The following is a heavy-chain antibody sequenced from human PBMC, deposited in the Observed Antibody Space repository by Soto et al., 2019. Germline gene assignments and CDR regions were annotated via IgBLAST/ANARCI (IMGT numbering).Heavy chain of an antibody. CDR2: NYYSGGT. V-gene: IGHV4-59*08. D-gene: IGHD2-2*01. CDR3: ARTEYEQAFDY. Sequence: PSETLSLTCTVSGASISSYYWSWIRQPPGKGLEWIGHNYYSGGTTYNPSLQSRVTLSRDTSKNQFSLTLNSITAADTAVYYCARTEYEQAFDYWGQGALVT. J-gene: IGHJ4*02. CDR1: GASISSYY.